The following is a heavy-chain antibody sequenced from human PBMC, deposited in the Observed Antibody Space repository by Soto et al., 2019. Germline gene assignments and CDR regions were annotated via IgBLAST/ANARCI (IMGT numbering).Heavy chain of an antibody. J-gene: IGHJ4*02. D-gene: IGHD3-10*01. CDR2: ISGSGSNT. CDR3: ARGRGPKEGVFDY. CDR1: GFTFNNFA. V-gene: IGHV3-23*01. Sequence: PGGSLRLSCAASGFTFNNFAMIWVRQAPGKGLEWVSAISGSGSNTYYADSVKGRFTISRDNSKNTVSLQMNSLRAEDTAVYYCARGRGPKEGVFDYWGQGTLVTVSS.